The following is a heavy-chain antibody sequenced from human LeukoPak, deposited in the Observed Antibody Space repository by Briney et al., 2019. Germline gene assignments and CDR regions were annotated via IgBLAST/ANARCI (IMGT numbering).Heavy chain of an antibody. V-gene: IGHV1-8*01. Sequence: GASVKVSCKASGYTFTSYDINWVRQATGQGLEWMGWMNPNSGNTGYAQKFQGRVTMTRNTSISTAYMELSSLRSEDTAVYYCARGQRYYDFWSGYLFDYWGQGTLVTVSS. CDR2: MNPNSGNT. CDR3: ARGQRYYDFWSGYLFDY. J-gene: IGHJ4*02. D-gene: IGHD3-3*01. CDR1: GYTFTSYD.